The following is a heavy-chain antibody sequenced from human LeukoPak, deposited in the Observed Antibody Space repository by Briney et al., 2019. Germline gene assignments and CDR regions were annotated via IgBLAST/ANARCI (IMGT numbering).Heavy chain of an antibody. V-gene: IGHV4-39*07. CDR3: ARDLPYCSGGSCYSSWFDP. J-gene: IGHJ5*02. CDR2: IYYSGST. D-gene: IGHD2-15*01. CDR1: GGSISSSSYY. Sequence: SETLSLTCTVSGGSISSSSYYWGWIRQPPGKGLEWIGSIYYSGSTYYNPSLKSRVTISVDTSKNQFSLKLSSVTAADTAVYYCARDLPYCSGGSCYSSWFDPWGQGTLVTVSS.